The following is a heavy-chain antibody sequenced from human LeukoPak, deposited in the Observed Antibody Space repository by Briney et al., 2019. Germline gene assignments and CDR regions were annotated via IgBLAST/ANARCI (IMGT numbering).Heavy chain of an antibody. J-gene: IGHJ5*02. Sequence: GGSLRLSCAASGFTFSSYSMSWIRQAPGKGLEWVSYISSSGSTIYYADSVKGRFTISRDNAKNSLYLQMNSLRVEDTAIYYCARDPLTGSYGVNWLDPWAREPWSPSPQ. CDR1: GFTFSSYS. V-gene: IGHV3-48*04. CDR2: ISSSGSTI. D-gene: IGHD1-26*01. CDR3: ARDPLTGSYGVNWLDP.